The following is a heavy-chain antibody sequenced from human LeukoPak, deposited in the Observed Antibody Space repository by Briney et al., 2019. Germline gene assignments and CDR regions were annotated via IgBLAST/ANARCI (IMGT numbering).Heavy chain of an antibody. D-gene: IGHD1-14*01. J-gene: IGHJ6*03. CDR2: IIPIFGIP. CDR1: GGTFRTFA. V-gene: IGHV1-69*13. Sequence: PVKVSCKASGGTFRTFAISWVRQAPGQGLEWMGGIIPIFGIPDSAQKFQGRLTITADESTTTAYMELSSLRSDDTAIYYCGLSGNYYYYYMDVWGKGTTVTISS. CDR3: GLSGNYYYYYMDV.